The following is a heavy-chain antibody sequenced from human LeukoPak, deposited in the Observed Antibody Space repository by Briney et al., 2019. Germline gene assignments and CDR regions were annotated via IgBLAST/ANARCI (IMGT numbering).Heavy chain of an antibody. J-gene: IGHJ4*02. V-gene: IGHV3-33*06. CDR3: AKDLLYGSGSPPFDY. D-gene: IGHD3-10*01. CDR1: GFTFSSYG. Sequence: GGSLRLSCAASGFTFSSYGMHWVRQAPGKGLEWVAVIWNDGSNKYYADSVKGRFTISRDNSKNTLYLQMNSLRAEDTAEYYCAKDLLYGSGSPPFDYWGQGTLVTVSS. CDR2: IWNDGSNK.